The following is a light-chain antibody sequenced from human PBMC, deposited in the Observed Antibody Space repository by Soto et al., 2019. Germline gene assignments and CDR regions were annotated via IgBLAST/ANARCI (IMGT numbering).Light chain of an antibody. CDR3: VSYTSSTTYV. CDR2: DVA. V-gene: IGLV2-14*01. CDR1: SSEVGYYNY. Sequence: QSALTQPRSVSGSPGQSVTISCTGTSSEVGYYNYVSWFQQYPGKPPKLIIYDVANRPSGVSNRFSGSKSGSTASLIISRLQTEDEADYYCVSYTSSTTYVFGTGTKVTVL. J-gene: IGLJ1*01.